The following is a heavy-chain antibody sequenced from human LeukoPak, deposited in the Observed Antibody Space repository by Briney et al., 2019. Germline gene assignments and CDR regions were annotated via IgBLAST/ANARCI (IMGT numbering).Heavy chain of an antibody. V-gene: IGHV4-34*01. CDR3: AKILGSGVWYGFDI. D-gene: IGHD7-27*01. J-gene: IGHJ3*02. CDR1: GGSSSGYY. CDR2: INHSGST. Sequence: SETLSLTCAVYGGSSSGYYWSWIRQPPGKGLEWIGEINHSGSTNYNPSLKSRVTISVDTSKNQFSLKLSSVTAADTAVYYCAKILGSGVWYGFDIWGQGTMVTVSS.